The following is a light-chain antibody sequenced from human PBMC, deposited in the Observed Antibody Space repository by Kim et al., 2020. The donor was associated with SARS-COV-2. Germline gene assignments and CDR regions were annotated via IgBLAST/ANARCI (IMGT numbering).Light chain of an antibody. CDR3: YSYSAAGEPL. V-gene: IGLV3-27*01. CDR1: VLAKKY. Sequence: SYELTQPSSVSVSPGQTARITCSGDVLAKKYARWFQQKPGQAPVLVIYKDTERPSGIPERFSGSSSGTTVTLTISGAQVGDDGDYYCYSYSAAGEPLLGGGTQLTVL. CDR2: KDT. J-gene: IGLJ2*01.